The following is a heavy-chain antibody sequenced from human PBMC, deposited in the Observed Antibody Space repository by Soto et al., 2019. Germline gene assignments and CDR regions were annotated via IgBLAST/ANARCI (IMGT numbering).Heavy chain of an antibody. D-gene: IGHD3-10*01. J-gene: IGHJ5*02. Sequence: PSETLSLTCTVSGGSVSSGNYYWSWIRQPPGKGLEWIGCIYYSGSTNYNPSLKSRVTISVDTSKNQFSLKLSSVTAADTAVYYCARAYYYGSGSPNWFDPWGQGTLVTVSS. CDR3: ARAYYYGSGSPNWFDP. CDR2: IYYSGST. V-gene: IGHV4-61*01. CDR1: GGSVSSGNYY.